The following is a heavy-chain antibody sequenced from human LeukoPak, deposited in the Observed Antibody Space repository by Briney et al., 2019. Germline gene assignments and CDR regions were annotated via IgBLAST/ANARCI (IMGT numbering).Heavy chain of an antibody. CDR3: ACYNFVGRTFDC. J-gene: IGHJ4*02. CDR2: VHYSLPS. D-gene: IGHD5-24*01. Sequence: PSETLSLTCSVSGDSMNGHFWSWIRQSPGKGLEWIENVHYSLPSNFSPSLKSRVTISMDTSRSQFSLKLGTMTAADTAVYYCACYNFVGRTFDCWGQGTLVTVSS. V-gene: IGHV4-59*11. CDR1: GDSMNGHF.